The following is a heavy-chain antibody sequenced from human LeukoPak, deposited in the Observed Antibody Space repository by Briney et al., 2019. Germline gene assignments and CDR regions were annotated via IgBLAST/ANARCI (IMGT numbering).Heavy chain of an antibody. Sequence: PGGSLRLSCAASGFTFGRYGMIWVRQAPGKGLEWVASIKGDGSGKYYVDSVKGRFTISRDNAKNSLFLQMNGLRVEDTAVYYCARDASYYDSSGYYDAFDIWGQGTMVTVSS. D-gene: IGHD3-22*01. CDR2: IKGDGSGK. CDR1: GFTFGRYG. CDR3: ARDASYYDSSGYYDAFDI. V-gene: IGHV3-7*01. J-gene: IGHJ3*02.